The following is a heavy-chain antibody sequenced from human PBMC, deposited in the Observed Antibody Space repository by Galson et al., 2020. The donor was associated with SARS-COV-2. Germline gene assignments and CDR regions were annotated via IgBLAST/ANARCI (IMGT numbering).Heavy chain of an antibody. V-gene: IGHV3-20*04. CDR1: GFTFDDYG. CDR2: INWNGGST. CDR3: AREQGYTNGMDV. Sequence: GESLKISCAASGFTFDDYGMSWVRQAPGKGLEWVSGINWNGGSTGYADSVKGRFTISRDNAKNSLYLQMNSLRAEDTALYYCAREQGYTNGMDVWGQGTTVTVSS. D-gene: IGHD6-13*01. J-gene: IGHJ6*02.